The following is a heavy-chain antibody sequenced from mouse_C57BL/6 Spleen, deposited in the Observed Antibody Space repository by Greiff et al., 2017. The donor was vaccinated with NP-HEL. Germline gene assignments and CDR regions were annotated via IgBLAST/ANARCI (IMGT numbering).Heavy chain of an antibody. D-gene: IGHD3-3*01. CDR3: ARDRSRGTFDY. Sequence: EVQGVESGGGLVKPGGSLKLSCAASGFTFSSYAMSWVRQTPEKRLEWVATISDGGSYTYYPDNVKGRFTISRDNAKNNLYLQMSHLKSEDTAMYYCARDRSRGTFDYWGQGTTLTVSS. J-gene: IGHJ2*01. CDR1: GFTFSSYA. CDR2: ISDGGSYT. V-gene: IGHV5-4*01.